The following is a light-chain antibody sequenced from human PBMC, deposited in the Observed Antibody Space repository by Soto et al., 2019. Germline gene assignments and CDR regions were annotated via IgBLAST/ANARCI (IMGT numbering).Light chain of an antibody. J-gene: IGLJ1*01. CDR1: SSDVGSYNL. CDR3: CSYAGSSTPSYV. CDR2: EGS. Sequence: QSVLTQPASVSGSPGQSITISCTGTSSDVGSYNLVSWYQQHPGKAPKLMIYEGSKRPSGVSNRFSGSKSGNTASLTISGLQAEDEADYYCCSYAGSSTPSYVFGNGTKVTVL. V-gene: IGLV2-23*01.